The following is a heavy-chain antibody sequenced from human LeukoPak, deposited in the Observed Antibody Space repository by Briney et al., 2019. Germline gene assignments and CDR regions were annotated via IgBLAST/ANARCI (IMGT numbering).Heavy chain of an antibody. CDR3: ARDTKRSRARWENLGFDP. V-gene: IGHV1-18*01. Sequence: ASVKVSCKASGYTFTNYGISWVRQAPGQGLEWMGYIITYNGNTNYAQKLQGRVTMTTDISTSTAYMELRSLRSDDTAVYYCARDTKRSRARWENLGFDPWGQGTLVTVSS. CDR1: GYTFTNYG. J-gene: IGHJ5*02. CDR2: IITYNGNT. D-gene: IGHD1-26*01.